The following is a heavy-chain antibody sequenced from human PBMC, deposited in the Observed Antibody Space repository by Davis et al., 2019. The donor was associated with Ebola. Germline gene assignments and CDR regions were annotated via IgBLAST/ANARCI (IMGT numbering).Heavy chain of an antibody. CDR1: GFIVSDKY. J-gene: IGHJ1*01. V-gene: IGHV3-53*01. CDR2: IYRDGRT. CDR3: AKTVGWLQQTGEEYFQN. D-gene: IGHD5-24*01. Sequence: GESLKISCAASGFIVSDKYMSWVRQAPGKGLEWVSVIYRDGRTYYADSVRGRFTVSRDNAKNSLYLQMHSLRADDTAVYYCAKTVGWLQQTGEEYFQNWGQGTLVTVSS.